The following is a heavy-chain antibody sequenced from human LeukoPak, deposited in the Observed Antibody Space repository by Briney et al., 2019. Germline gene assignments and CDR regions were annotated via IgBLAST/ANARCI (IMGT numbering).Heavy chain of an antibody. CDR3: AKDFSGRGAFDI. D-gene: IGHD3-3*02. Sequence: PGGSLRLSCAVSGFTFNEYYMTWIRHAPGRGLEWVSYISSSSSYINYTDSVKGRFTISRDNAKSSLYMQMNSLRAEDTAVFYCAKDFSGRGAFDIWGQGTMVTVSS. J-gene: IGHJ3*02. CDR1: GFTFNEYY. CDR2: ISSSSSYI. V-gene: IGHV3-11*06.